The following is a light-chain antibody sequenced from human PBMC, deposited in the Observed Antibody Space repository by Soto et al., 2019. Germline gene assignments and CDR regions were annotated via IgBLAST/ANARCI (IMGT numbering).Light chain of an antibody. Sequence: EMVLTQSPGTLSLSPGERATLSCRASQSVSSSYLAWYQQKPGQAPRLLIYGASSRATGIPDRFSGSGSGTDFPLTISRLEPEDFAVYYCQQYGSSPRTFGQGTKVDIK. CDR2: GAS. V-gene: IGKV3-20*01. J-gene: IGKJ1*01. CDR1: QSVSSSY. CDR3: QQYGSSPRT.